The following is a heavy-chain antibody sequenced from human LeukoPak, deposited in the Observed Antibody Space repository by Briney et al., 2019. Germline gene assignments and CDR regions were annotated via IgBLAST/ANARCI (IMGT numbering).Heavy chain of an antibody. CDR3: ARVRGYGGKRDYFDY. V-gene: IGHV1-18*01. CDR1: GYTFTSYG. Sequence: ASVKVSCKASGYTFTSYGISWVRQAPGQGLEWMGWISAYNGNTNYAQKLQGRVTITRNTSISTAYMELSSLRSEDTAVYYCARVRGYGGKRDYFDYWGQGTLVTVSS. CDR2: ISAYNGNT. J-gene: IGHJ4*02. D-gene: IGHD4-23*01.